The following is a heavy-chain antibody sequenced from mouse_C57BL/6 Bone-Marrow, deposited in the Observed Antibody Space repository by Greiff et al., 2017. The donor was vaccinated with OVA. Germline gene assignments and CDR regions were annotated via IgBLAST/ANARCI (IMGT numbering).Heavy chain of an antibody. Sequence: VQLQQPGTELVKPGASVKLSCKASGYTFTSYWMHWVKQRPGQGLEWIGNINPSNGGTNYNEKFKSKATLTVDKSSSTAYMQLSSLTSEDSAVYYCARSVYYYGWYFDYWGQGTTLTVSS. CDR1: GYTFTSYW. J-gene: IGHJ2*01. CDR3: ARSVYYYGWYFDY. D-gene: IGHD1-1*01. CDR2: INPSNGGT. V-gene: IGHV1-53*01.